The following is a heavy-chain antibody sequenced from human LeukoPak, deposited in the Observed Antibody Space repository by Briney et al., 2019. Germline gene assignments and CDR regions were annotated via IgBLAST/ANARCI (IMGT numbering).Heavy chain of an antibody. CDR3: ARSSGGRIAARGGDFDY. J-gene: IGHJ4*02. D-gene: IGHD6-6*01. V-gene: IGHV4-34*01. Sequence: SETLSLTCAVYGGSFSGDYWCWIRQPPGEGREWIGEINHSGSTNYNPSLKSRVTISVETSKNKLSLTLSSVTAADTAVYSCARSSGGRIAARGGDFDYWGQGTLVTVSS. CDR2: INHSGST. CDR1: GGSFSGDY.